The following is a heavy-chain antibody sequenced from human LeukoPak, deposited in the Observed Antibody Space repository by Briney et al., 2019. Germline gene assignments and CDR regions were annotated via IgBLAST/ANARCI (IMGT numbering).Heavy chain of an antibody. CDR3: ARASWSSPILDY. V-gene: IGHV3-33*08. Sequence: GGSLRLSCAASGFTFSSYGMHWVRQAPGKGLEWVAVIWYDGSNKYYADSVKGRFTISRDNSKNTLYLQMNSLRAEDTAVYYCARASWSSPILDYRGQGTLVTVSS. J-gene: IGHJ4*02. CDR1: GFTFSSYG. D-gene: IGHD1-26*01. CDR2: IWYDGSNK.